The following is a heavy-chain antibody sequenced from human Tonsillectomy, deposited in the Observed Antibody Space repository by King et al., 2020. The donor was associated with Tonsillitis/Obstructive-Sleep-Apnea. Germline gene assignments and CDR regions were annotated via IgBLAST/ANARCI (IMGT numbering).Heavy chain of an antibody. V-gene: IGHV3-23*04. CDR2: ISGSGGST. Sequence: EVQLVESGGGLVQPGGSLRLSCAASGFTFSSYAMSWVRQAPGKGLEWVSAISGSGGSTYYADSVKGRFTISRDNSKNTLYLQMNSLRAEDTAVYYCAKPPLGAGGYYTGAYYLHHYMDGWGKGATGTGS. CDR3: AKPPLGAGGYYTGAYYLHHYMDG. J-gene: IGHJ6*03. CDR1: GFTFSSYA. D-gene: IGHD3-3*01.